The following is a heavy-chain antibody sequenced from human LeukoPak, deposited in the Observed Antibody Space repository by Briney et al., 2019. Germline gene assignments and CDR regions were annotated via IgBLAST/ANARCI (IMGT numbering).Heavy chain of an antibody. CDR3: ARVRQWLRDAFDI. CDR1: GGSISSGGYY. Sequence: PSETLSLTCTVSGGSISSGGYYWSWIRQHPGKGLEWIGYIYYSGSTYYNPSLKSRVTISVDTSKNQFSLKLSSVTAADTAVYYCARVRQWLRDAFDIWGQGTMVSVSS. J-gene: IGHJ3*02. CDR2: IYYSGST. D-gene: IGHD5-12*01. V-gene: IGHV4-31*03.